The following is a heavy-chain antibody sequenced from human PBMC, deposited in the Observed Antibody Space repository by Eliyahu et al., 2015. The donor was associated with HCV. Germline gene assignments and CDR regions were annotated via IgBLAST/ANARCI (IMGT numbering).Heavy chain of an antibody. CDR3: ARDCITHYGETSDAFDI. D-gene: IGHD4-17*01. CDR1: XXSISXSSYX. CDR2: IYYSGST. Sequence: QLQLQESGPGLVKPSETLSLTCTVSXXSISXSSYXXGXIRQPPGKGLXWIGSIYYSGSTYYNPSLKSRVTISVDTSKNQFSLKLSSVTAADTAVYYCARDCITHYGETSDAFDIWGQGTMVTVSS. J-gene: IGHJ3*02. V-gene: IGHV4-39*07.